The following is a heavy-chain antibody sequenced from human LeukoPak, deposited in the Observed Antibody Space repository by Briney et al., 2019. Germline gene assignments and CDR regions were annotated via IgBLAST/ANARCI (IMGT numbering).Heavy chain of an antibody. CDR2: TYYRSKWYK. CDR3: AREESGSRKSWGMDV. V-gene: IGHV6-1*01. CDR1: GDSVSSNSAT. J-gene: IGHJ6*02. Sequence: SQTLSLTCAISGDSVSSNSATWNWIRQSPSRGLEWLGRTYYRSKWYKYYAVSVKSRTTINPDTSKNQFSLQLNSVTPEDTAVYYCAREESGSRKSWGMDVWGQGTTVTVSS. D-gene: IGHD6-13*01.